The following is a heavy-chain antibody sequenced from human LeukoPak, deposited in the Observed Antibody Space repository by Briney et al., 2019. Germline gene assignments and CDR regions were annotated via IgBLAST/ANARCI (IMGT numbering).Heavy chain of an antibody. CDR1: GFTFSSYA. D-gene: IGHD3-22*01. CDR2: ISGSGGST. V-gene: IGHV3-23*01. Sequence: GGSLRLSCAASGFTFSSYAMSWVRQAPGKGLEWVSAISGSGGSTYYADSVKGRFTISRDNSKNTLYLQMNSLKTEDTAVYYCTRGDIDSSGYDYWGQGTLVTVSS. CDR3: TRGDIDSSGYDY. J-gene: IGHJ4*02.